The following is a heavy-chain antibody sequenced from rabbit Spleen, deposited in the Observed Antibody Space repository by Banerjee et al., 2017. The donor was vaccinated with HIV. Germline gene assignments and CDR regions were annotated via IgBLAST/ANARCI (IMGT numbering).Heavy chain of an antibody. Sequence: QEQLVEYGGDLVQPEGSLTLTCTASGFTISRYHIYWVRQAPGKGLEWIRDICAGSGTTYYASWVNDRFTISRDTKENTVSLKMTSLTAADTATYFCARDLAGVIGWNFGWWGPGTLVTVS. D-gene: IGHD4-1*01. CDR2: ICAGSGTT. CDR1: GFTISRYH. V-gene: IGHV1S47*01. J-gene: IGHJ4*01. CDR3: ARDLAGVIGWNFGW.